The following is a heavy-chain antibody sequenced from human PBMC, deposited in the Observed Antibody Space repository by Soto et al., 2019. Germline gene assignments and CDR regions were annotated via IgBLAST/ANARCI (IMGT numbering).Heavy chain of an antibody. Sequence: GGSLRLSCAASGFTFTSYAMTWVRQAPGKGLERVSSVTTSGGARYYSDSVKGRFTVSRDSSRTTLYLQMNSLRVDDTALYYSTAPGYCSVNYCPDS. D-gene: IGHD2-15*01. CDR2: VTTSGGAR. CDR1: GFTFTSYA. CDR3: TAPGYCSVNYCPDS. V-gene: IGHV3-23*01. J-gene: IGHJ5*01.